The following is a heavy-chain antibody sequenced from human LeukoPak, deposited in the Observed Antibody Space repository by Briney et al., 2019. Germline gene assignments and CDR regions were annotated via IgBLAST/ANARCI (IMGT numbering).Heavy chain of an antibody. J-gene: IGHJ4*02. V-gene: IGHV3-7*01. CDR1: GFTFSSYW. D-gene: IGHD3-22*01. Sequence: PGGSLRLSCAASGFTFSSYWMSWVRQAPGKGLEWVANIKQDGSEKYYVDSVKGRFTISRDNAKNSLYLQMNSLRAEDTAVYYCARVVVLMYYYDSSGSQDYWGQGTLVTVSP. CDR2: IKQDGSEK. CDR3: ARVVVLMYYYDSSGSQDY.